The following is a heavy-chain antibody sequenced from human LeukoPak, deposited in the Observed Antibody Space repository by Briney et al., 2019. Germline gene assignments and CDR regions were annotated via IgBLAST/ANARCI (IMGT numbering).Heavy chain of an antibody. CDR1: GFTFSSYA. Sequence: GGSLRLSCAASGFTFSSYAMHWARQAPGKGLEYVSAISSNGGSTYYANSVKGRFTISRDNSKNTLYLQMGSLRAEDMAVYYCARDVGMATILGFSFDYWGQGTLVTVSS. J-gene: IGHJ4*02. V-gene: IGHV3-64*01. CDR3: ARDVGMATILGFSFDY. CDR2: ISSNGGST. D-gene: IGHD5-24*01.